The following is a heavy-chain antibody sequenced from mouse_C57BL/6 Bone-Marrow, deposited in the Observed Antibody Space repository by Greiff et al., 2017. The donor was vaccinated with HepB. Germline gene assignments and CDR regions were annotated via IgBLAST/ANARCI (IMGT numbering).Heavy chain of an antibody. CDR3: ARQGYGSSYEAMDY. CDR2: ISNGGGST. Sequence: EVMLVESGGGLVQPGGSLKLSCAASGFTFSDYYMYWVRQTPEKRLEWVAYISNGGGSTYYPDTVKGRFTISRDNAKNTLYLQMSRLKSEDTAMYYCARQGYGSSYEAMDYWGQGTSVTVSS. V-gene: IGHV5-12*01. D-gene: IGHD1-1*01. J-gene: IGHJ4*01. CDR1: GFTFSDYY.